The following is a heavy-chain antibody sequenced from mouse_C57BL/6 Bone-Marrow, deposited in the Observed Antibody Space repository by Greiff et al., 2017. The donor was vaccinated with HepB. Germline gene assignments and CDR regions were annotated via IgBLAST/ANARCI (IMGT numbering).Heavy chain of an antibody. V-gene: IGHV1-63*01. CDR1: GYTFTNYW. J-gene: IGHJ2*01. CDR2: IYPGGGYT. Sequence: VQLQQSGAELVRPGTSVKMSCKASGYTFTNYWIGWAKQRPGHGLEWIGDIYPGGGYTNYNEKFKGKATLTADKSSSTAYRQFSSLTSEDSAIYYCARWGYYGSSYPFDYWGQGTTLTVSS. D-gene: IGHD1-1*01. CDR3: ARWGYYGSSYPFDY.